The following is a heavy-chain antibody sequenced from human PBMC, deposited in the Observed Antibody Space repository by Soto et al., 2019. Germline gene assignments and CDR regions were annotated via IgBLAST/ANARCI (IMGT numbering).Heavy chain of an antibody. CDR2: IYHSGST. J-gene: IGHJ5*02. CDR3: AGDFKTSSRWYGHNGFDP. Sequence: SETLSLTCAVSGGSISSSNWWSWVRQPPGKGLEWIGEIYHSGSTNYNPSLKRRVTISLHKSKNQFTLKLSSVTAADTAVNYCAGDFKTSSRWYGHNGFDPWGQGTLVTVSS. V-gene: IGHV4-4*02. D-gene: IGHD6-13*01. CDR1: GGSISSSNW.